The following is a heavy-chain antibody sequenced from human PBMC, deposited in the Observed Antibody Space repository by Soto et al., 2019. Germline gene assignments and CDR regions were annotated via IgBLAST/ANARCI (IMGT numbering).Heavy chain of an antibody. V-gene: IGHV3-30*18. Sequence: PGGSLRLSCAASGFTFSSYGMHWVRQAPGKGLEWVAVISYDGSNKYHADSVRGRFTISRDNSKNTVYLQMNSLRAEDTAVYYCAKGLSGNYPNWFDPWGQGTLVTVSS. J-gene: IGHJ5*02. CDR1: GFTFSSYG. CDR2: ISYDGSNK. CDR3: AKGLSGNYPNWFDP. D-gene: IGHD1-26*01.